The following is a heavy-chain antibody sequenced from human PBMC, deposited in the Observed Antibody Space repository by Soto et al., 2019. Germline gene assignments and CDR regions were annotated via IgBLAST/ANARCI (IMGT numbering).Heavy chain of an antibody. CDR3: ARQIYDSDTGPNFQYYFDS. CDR1: GCSFAGYW. Sequence: GESLRISYKGSGCSFAGYWITWVRQKPGQGLEWMGRIDPSDSQTYYSPSFRGHVTISVTKSITTVFLQWSSLRASDTAMYYCARQIYDSDTGPNFQYYFDSWGQGTPVTVSS. CDR2: IDPSDSQT. V-gene: IGHV5-10-1*01. J-gene: IGHJ4*02. D-gene: IGHD3-22*01.